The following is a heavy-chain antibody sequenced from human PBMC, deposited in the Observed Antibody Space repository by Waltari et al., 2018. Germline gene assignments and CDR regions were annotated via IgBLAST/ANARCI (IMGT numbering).Heavy chain of an antibody. CDR2: IYSSGST. J-gene: IGHJ4*02. D-gene: IGHD3-10*01. Sequence: QVQLQESGPGLVKPSETLSLTCTVSGGSISSYYWSWIRTPPGKGLEWIGIIYSSGSTTYHPSLKSRVILSVDTSKNQFSLKVRAMTAADTAGYYCARDRGYQDYWGQGTLVTVSS. CDR1: GGSISSYY. CDR3: ARDRGYQDY. V-gene: IGHV4-59*01.